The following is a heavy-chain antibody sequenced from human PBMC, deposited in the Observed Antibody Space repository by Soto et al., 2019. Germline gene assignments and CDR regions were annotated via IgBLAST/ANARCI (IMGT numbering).Heavy chain of an antibody. CDR1: GFTFSSYW. CDR2: INSDGSST. D-gene: IGHD1-1*01. Sequence: EVQVVEFGGGLVQPGGSLRLSCAGSGFTFSSYWMYWARQAPGKGLVWVSRINSDGSSTNYADSVKGRFTISRDNANNTVHLQMNSLRAEDTAVYYCVGGTGYWGQGTLVTVSS. V-gene: IGHV3-74*01. CDR3: VGGTGY. J-gene: IGHJ4*02.